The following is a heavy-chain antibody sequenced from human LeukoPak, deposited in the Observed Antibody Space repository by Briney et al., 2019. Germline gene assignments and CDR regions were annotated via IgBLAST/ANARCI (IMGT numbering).Heavy chain of an antibody. D-gene: IGHD2-2*01. CDR3: AKELVVVVPAAIGGPLYYFDY. CDR2: ISYDGSNK. J-gene: IGHJ4*02. Sequence: GGSLRLSCAASGFTFSNYGMHWVRQAPGKGLEWVAVISYDGSNKYYADSVKGRLTISRDNSKNTLYLQMNSLRAEDTAMYYCAKELVVVVPAAIGGPLYYFDYWGQGTLVTVSS. V-gene: IGHV3-30*18. CDR1: GFTFSNYG.